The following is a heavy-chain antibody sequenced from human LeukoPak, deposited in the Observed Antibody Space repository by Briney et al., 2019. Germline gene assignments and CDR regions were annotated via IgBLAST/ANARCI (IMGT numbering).Heavy chain of an antibody. CDR3: ARVRRESSGYPNYSDY. V-gene: IGHV4-59*01. CDR1: GGSISSYY. CDR2: IYYSGST. J-gene: IGHJ4*02. Sequence: SETLSPTCTVAGGSISSYYWSWLRQPPGKGLEWSGYIYYSGSTNYSPSLKSRVTISVDTSENQFSLKLSSVTAADTAVYFCARVRRESSGYPNYSDYWGQGTLVTVSS. D-gene: IGHD3-22*01.